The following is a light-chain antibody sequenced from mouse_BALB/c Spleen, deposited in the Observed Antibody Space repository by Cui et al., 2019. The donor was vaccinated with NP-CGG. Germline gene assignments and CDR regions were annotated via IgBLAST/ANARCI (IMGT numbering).Light chain of an antibody. CDR2: GTN. CDR3: ALWYSNHWV. Sequence: QAVVTKGSAHTTSPSETVTLTCRSSTGAVTTSNYANWVQEKPDHLFTGLIGGTNNRAPGVPARFSGSLIGDKAALTITGAQTEDEAIYFCALWYSNHWVFGGGTKLTVL. CDR1: TGAVTTSNY. J-gene: IGLJ1*01. V-gene: IGLV1*01.